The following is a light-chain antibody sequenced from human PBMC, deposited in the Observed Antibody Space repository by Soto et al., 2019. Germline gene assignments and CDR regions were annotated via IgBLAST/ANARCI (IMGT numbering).Light chain of an antibody. CDR1: QSVSIY. V-gene: IGKV3-15*01. J-gene: IGKJ4*01. CDR2: GAS. CDR3: QQYSKWPLT. Sequence: IVMTQSLATPSVSVGERDTLSCRASQSVSIYLAWYQQKRGQGPRVLIYGASTRATGIPARFSGSGSGTEFILTISSLQSEDFAVYYCQQYSKWPLTFGGGTKVDIK.